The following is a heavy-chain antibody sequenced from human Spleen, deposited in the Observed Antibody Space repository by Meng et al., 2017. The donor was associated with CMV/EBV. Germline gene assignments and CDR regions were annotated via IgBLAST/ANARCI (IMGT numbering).Heavy chain of an antibody. V-gene: IGHV1-69*05. Sequence: SGGTFSSYAISWVRQAPGQGLEWMGGIIPIFGTANYAQKFQGRVTITTDESTSTAYMELSSLRSEDTAVYYCARGQDGPASWYGVEDWGQGTLVTVSS. CDR3: ARGQDGPASWYGVED. J-gene: IGHJ4*02. CDR1: GGTFSSYA. D-gene: IGHD6-13*01. CDR2: IIPIFGTA.